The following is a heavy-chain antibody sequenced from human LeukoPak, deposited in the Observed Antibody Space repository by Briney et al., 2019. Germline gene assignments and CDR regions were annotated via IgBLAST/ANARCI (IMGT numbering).Heavy chain of an antibody. CDR2: ISSSSSYI. J-gene: IGHJ6*02. CDR3: ARDSSSSWYPEHGMDV. Sequence: GGCLRLSCAASGFTFRSYSMNWVRHAPGKGLEWVSSISSSSSYIYYADSVKGRFTISRDNAKNSLYLQMNSLRAEDTAVYYCARDSSSSWYPEHGMDVWGQGTTVTVSS. D-gene: IGHD6-13*01. CDR1: GFTFRSYS. V-gene: IGHV3-21*01.